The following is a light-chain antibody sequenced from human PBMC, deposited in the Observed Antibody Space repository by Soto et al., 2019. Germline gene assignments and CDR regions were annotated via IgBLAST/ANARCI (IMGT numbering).Light chain of an antibody. CDR2: GAS. CDR3: QQYNTWHPKMA. CDR1: QSVSSD. Sequence: VVTQSPATLSVFPGETATLSCRASQSVSSDLAWYQRRPGQAPRLLIYGASTRATGIPARFRGSGSGTEFRLTISSLQSEDFATYYCQQYNTWHPKMAFGRGTKV. J-gene: IGKJ1*01. V-gene: IGKV3-15*01.